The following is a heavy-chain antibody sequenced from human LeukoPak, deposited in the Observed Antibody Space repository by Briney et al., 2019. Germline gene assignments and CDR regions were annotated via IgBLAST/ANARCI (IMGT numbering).Heavy chain of an antibody. D-gene: IGHD4-17*01. CDR2: IYYSGST. CDR3: AREFRGDYGDYAPFDY. J-gene: IGHJ4*02. CDR1: GGSISSSSYY. V-gene: IGHV4-39*02. Sequence: SETLSLTCTVSGGSISSSSYYWGWIRQPPGKGLEWIGSIYYSGSTYYNPSLKSRVTISVDTSKNQFSLKLSSVTAADTAVYYCAREFRGDYGDYAPFDYWDQGTLVTVSS.